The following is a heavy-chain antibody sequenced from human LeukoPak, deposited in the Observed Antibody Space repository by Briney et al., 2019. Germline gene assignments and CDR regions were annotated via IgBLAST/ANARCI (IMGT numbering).Heavy chain of an antibody. CDR1: GFTFSSYG. CDR3: ARDSGGNPPFDY. D-gene: IGHD5-12*01. CDR2: ISYDGSNK. Sequence: GGSLRLSCAASGFTFSSYGMHWVRQAPGKGLEWVAVISYDGSNKYYADSVKGRFTISRDNSKNTLYLQMNSLRAEDTAVYYCARDSGGNPPFDYWGQGTLVTVSS. J-gene: IGHJ4*02. V-gene: IGHV3-30*03.